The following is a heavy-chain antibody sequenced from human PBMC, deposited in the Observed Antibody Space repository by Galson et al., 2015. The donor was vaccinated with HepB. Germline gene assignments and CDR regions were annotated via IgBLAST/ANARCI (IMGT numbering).Heavy chain of an antibody. J-gene: IGHJ6*03. CDR2: IMPLFRAP. CDR1: GGSFNDYA. CDR3: ARALSFYYYMDV. V-gene: IGHV1-69*13. Sequence: SVKVSCKASGGSFNDYAISWVRQAPGQGLEWLGGIMPLFRAPHYAQKFQGRVTITADESTTTASMELTSLSSEDTAVYYCARALSFYYYMDVWGRGTAVTVSS. D-gene: IGHD3-16*01.